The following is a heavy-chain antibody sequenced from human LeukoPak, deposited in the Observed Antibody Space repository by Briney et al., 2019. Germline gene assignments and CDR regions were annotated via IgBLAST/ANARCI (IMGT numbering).Heavy chain of an antibody. Sequence: SETLSLTCTVSGGSISRYYWSWIRQPPGKGLEGIGYIYDRGSTNYNPSLNSRVTISVDTSKNQFSLKLSSVTAADTAVYYCARTMVYGMDVWGQGTTVTVSS. CDR3: ARTMVYGMDV. V-gene: IGHV4-59*12. CDR2: IYDRGST. D-gene: IGHD4/OR15-4a*01. CDR1: GGSISRYY. J-gene: IGHJ6*02.